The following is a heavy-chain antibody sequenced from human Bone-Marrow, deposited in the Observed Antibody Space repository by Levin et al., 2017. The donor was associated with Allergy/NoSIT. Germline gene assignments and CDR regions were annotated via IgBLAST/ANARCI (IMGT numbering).Heavy chain of an antibody. CDR1: GDSISSYF. V-gene: IGHV4-59*01. D-gene: IGHD7-27*01. CDR2: LYSSGNT. Sequence: PSETLSLTCIVSGDSISSYFWTWIRQPPGKGLEWIGYLYSSGNTKYNPSLKSRVTISGDTSQNQFSLKVTSVTAADTAGYYCARSLREGPGNWGSIPFDYWGQGILVTVSS. J-gene: IGHJ4*02. CDR3: ARSLREGPGNWGSIPFDY.